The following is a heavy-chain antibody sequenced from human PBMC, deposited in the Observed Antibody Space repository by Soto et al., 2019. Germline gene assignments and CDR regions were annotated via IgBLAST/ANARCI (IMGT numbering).Heavy chain of an antibody. J-gene: IGHJ3*02. CDR3: ARDKGSEGAFDI. V-gene: IGHV4-31*03. CDR1: GGSISSGGYY. Sequence: QVQLQESGPGLVKPSQTLSLTCTVSGGSISSGGYYWSWILQRPGKGLEWIGYIYYSGSTYYNPSLKSRVTISVDTSKNQFSLKLSSVTAADTAVYYCARDKGSEGAFDIWGQGTMVTVSS. CDR2: IYYSGST.